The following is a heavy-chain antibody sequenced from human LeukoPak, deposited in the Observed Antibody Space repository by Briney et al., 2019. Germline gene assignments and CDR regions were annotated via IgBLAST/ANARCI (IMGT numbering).Heavy chain of an antibody. D-gene: IGHD2/OR15-2a*01. Sequence: PSETLSLTCAVYGGSFSGYFWSWIRQPPGKGLEWIGEINHSGSTNYNPSLKSRVTISVDTSKNQFSLKLSSVTAADTAIYYCARDFYDGFALDSWGQGTLVTVSS. V-gene: IGHV4-34*01. CDR3: ARDFYDGFALDS. CDR2: INHSGST. CDR1: GGSFSGYF. J-gene: IGHJ4*02.